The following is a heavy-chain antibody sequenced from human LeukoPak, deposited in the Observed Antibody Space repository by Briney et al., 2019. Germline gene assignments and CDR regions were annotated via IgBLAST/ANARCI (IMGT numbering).Heavy chain of an antibody. D-gene: IGHD1-1*01. CDR2: IWGDGSNE. Sequence: GRSLRLSCAASGFTFSSYGMHWVRQAPGKGLEWVAVIWGDGSNENYADSVKGRFTISRDNFKNTVSLQMNSLRAEDTAVYFCARVWYISAPYFDYWGQGTLVTVYS. CDR3: ARVWYISAPYFDY. CDR1: GFTFSSYG. J-gene: IGHJ4*02. V-gene: IGHV3-33*01.